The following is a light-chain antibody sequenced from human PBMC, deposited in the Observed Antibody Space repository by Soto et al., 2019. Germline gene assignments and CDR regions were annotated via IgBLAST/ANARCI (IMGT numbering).Light chain of an antibody. CDR2: EVT. CDR1: SGDIGGYNY. J-gene: IGLJ2*01. Sequence: SVLTQPASVSGSPGQSITISCTGTSGDIGGYNYVSWYQQHPGKAPKLLISEVTNRPSGVSNRFSGSKSGNTASLTISGLQSEDEADYYCSSYTTASTPVVFGGGTKLTVL. CDR3: SSYTTASTPVV. V-gene: IGLV2-14*01.